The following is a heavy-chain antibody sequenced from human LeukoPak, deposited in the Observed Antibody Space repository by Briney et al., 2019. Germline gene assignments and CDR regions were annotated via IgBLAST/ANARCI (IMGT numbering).Heavy chain of an antibody. J-gene: IGHJ4*02. CDR2: ISSSSRYI. CDR1: GFTFSSYS. D-gene: IGHD3-22*01. V-gene: IGHV3-21*01. Sequence: GGSLRLSCAASGFTFSSYSMNWVRQAPGKGLEWVSSISSSSRYIYYADSVKGRFTISRDNSKNTLYLQMNSLRAEDTAVYYCAKTYYYDSSGYSYFDYWGQGTLVTVSS. CDR3: AKTYYYDSSGYSYFDY.